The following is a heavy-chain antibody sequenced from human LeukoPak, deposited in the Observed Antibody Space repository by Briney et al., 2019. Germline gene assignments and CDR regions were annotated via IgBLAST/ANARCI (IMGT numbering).Heavy chain of an antibody. D-gene: IGHD6-13*01. Sequence: GGSLRLSCAASGFTFDDYAMHWVRQAPGKGLEWVSLISGSGGSTYYADSVKGRFTISRDNSKNTLYLQMNGLRAEDTAVYYCAKDSSSWPKTIDYWGQGTLVTVSS. CDR3: AKDSSSWPKTIDY. J-gene: IGHJ4*02. V-gene: IGHV3-23*01. CDR2: ISGSGGST. CDR1: GFTFDDYA.